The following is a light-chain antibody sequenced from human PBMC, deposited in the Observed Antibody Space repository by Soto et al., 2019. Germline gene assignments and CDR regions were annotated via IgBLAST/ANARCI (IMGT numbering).Light chain of an antibody. CDR2: DVS. V-gene: IGLV2-23*02. Sequence: QSALTQPASVSGSPGQSITISCTGTSTDVGNYNLVSWYQQQHPGKAPKLMIYDVSKRPSGVSNRFSGSKSGNTASLTISGLQAEDEADYYCCSYAGSSTLVFGTGTKVTVL. CDR1: STDVGNYNL. CDR3: CSYAGSSTLV. J-gene: IGLJ1*01.